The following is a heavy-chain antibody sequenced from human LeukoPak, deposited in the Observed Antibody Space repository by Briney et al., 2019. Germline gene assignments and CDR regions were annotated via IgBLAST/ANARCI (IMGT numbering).Heavy chain of an antibody. CDR2: INHSGST. Sequence: SETLSLTCAVYGGSFSGYYWSWIRQPPGKGLEWIGEINHSGSTNYNPSLKSRVTISVDTSKNQFSLKLSSVTAADTAVYYCARVAILWFGVFDICGQGTMVTVSS. CDR1: GGSFSGYY. CDR3: ARVAILWFGVFDI. V-gene: IGHV4-34*01. D-gene: IGHD3-10*01. J-gene: IGHJ3*02.